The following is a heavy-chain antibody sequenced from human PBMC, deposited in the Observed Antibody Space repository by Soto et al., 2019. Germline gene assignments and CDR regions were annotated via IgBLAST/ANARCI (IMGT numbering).Heavy chain of an antibody. CDR3: ASTYSSSVGNYYYYYGMDV. CDR1: GGSISSSSYY. J-gene: IGHJ6*02. Sequence: ETLSLTCTVSGGSISSSSYYWGWIRQHPGKGLEWIGSIYYSGSTYYNPSLKSRVTISVDTSKNQFSLKLSSVTAADTAVYYCASTYSSSVGNYYYYYGMDVWGQGTTVTVSS. V-gene: IGHV4-39*01. CDR2: IYYSGST. D-gene: IGHD6-13*01.